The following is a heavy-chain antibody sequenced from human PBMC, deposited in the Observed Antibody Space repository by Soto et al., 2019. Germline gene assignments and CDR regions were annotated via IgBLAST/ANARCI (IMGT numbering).Heavy chain of an antibody. D-gene: IGHD2-15*01. CDR2: IYYSGST. J-gene: IGHJ5*02. V-gene: IGHV4-30-4*01. Sequence: SETLSLTCTVSGGSISSGDYYWSWIRQPPGKGLEWIGYIYYSGSTYYNPSLKSRVTISVDASKHQYSMKLISVTAADTAVYYCACLGGYCSGGSCYYGFDPWGQGTLVTVSS. CDR3: ACLGGYCSGGSCYYGFDP. CDR1: GGSISSGDYY.